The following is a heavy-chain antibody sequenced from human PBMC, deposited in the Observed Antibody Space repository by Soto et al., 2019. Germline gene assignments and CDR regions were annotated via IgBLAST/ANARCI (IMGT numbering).Heavy chain of an antibody. CDR2: ISYDGSNK. Sequence: PGGSLRLSCAASGFTFISYGMHWVRQAPGKGLEWVAVISYDGSNKYYADSVKGRFTISRDNSKNTLYLQMNSLRAEDTAVYYCATLEGGYSYGSPVPFDYWGQGTLVTVSS. V-gene: IGHV3-30*03. CDR3: ATLEGGYSYGSPVPFDY. J-gene: IGHJ4*02. D-gene: IGHD5-18*01. CDR1: GFTFISYG.